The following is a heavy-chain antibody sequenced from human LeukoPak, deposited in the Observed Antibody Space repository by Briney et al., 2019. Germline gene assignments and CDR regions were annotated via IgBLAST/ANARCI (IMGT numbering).Heavy chain of an antibody. J-gene: IGHJ4*02. CDR2: IYTSGRT. CDR1: GGSITFGSYY. D-gene: IGHD3-16*02. V-gene: IGHV4-61*02. Sequence: PSETLSLTCTVSGGSITFGSYYWTWIRQPAGKGLEWIGRIYTSGRTFYNPSLKSRVTISMDTSMNQFSLRLNSVTAVDTAVYYCARARVIPASFDDWGQGALVTVSS. CDR3: ARARVIPASFDD.